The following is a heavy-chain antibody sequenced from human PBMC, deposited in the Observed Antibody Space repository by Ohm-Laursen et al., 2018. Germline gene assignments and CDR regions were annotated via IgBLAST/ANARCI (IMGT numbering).Heavy chain of an antibody. Sequence: SDTLSLTCTVSGDSINNYYWSWIRQPAGKGLEWIGRMYATGSSNYNPSLNSRVTMSVDTSRNQFSLKLTSVTAADTAVYYCATKSVGTNPFDYWGQGTLVTVSS. D-gene: IGHD1-1*01. CDR2: MYATGSS. CDR3: ATKSVGTNPFDY. CDR1: GDSINNYY. J-gene: IGHJ4*02. V-gene: IGHV4-4*07.